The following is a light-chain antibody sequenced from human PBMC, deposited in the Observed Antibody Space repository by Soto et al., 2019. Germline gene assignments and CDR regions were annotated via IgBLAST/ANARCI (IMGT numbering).Light chain of an antibody. Sequence: QSVLTQPASVSGSPGQSITISCTGTSSDVGGYNYVSWYQHHPDKAPKLMIYEVSNRPSGVSNRFSGSKSGNTASLTISGLQAEDEADYYCSSYTSSSTFWVFGGGTKVTVL. V-gene: IGLV2-14*01. CDR2: EVS. J-gene: IGLJ3*02. CDR3: SSYTSSSTFWV. CDR1: SSDVGGYNY.